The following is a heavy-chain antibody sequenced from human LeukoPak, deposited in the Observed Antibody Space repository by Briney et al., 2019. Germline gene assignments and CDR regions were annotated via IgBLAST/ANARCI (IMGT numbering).Heavy chain of an antibody. Sequence: ASVKVSCKASGYTFSDYYMHWVRQAPGQGLEWMGWINPNNGGTNYAQKFQGRVTMTRDTSISTAYMGLNRLTSDDTAVYYCAREADILTGYYIDPWGQGTLVTVSS. CDR2: INPNNGGT. CDR3: AREADILTGYYIDP. CDR1: GYTFSDYY. V-gene: IGHV1-2*02. J-gene: IGHJ5*02. D-gene: IGHD3-9*01.